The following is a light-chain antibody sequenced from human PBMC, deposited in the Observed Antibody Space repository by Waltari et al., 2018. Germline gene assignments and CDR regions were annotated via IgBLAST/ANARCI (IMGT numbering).Light chain of an antibody. J-gene: IGLJ3*02. CDR3: SSYAGSNNWV. CDR1: SSAVGNYNY. V-gene: IGLV2-8*01. CDR2: EVS. Sequence: QSALTQPPSASGSPGQSVTISCTGTSSAVGNYNYVSWYQQHPGKAPKLMIYEVSKRPSGVPDRFSGSQSGNTASLTVSGLQAEDEADYYCSSYAGSNNWVFGGGTKLTVL.